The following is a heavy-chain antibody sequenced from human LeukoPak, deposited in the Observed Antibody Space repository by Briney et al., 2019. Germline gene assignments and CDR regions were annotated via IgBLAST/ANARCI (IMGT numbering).Heavy chain of an antibody. CDR1: GFTFSSYS. D-gene: IGHD2-21*02. CDR2: ISSSSSYM. Sequence: GGSLRLSCAASGFTFSSYSMNWVRQTPGKGLEWVSSISSSSSYMYYADSVKGRFTISRDNAKNSLYLQMNSLRAEDTAVYYCARVAYCGGDCYLDAFDIWGQGTMVTVSS. CDR3: ARVAYCGGDCYLDAFDI. J-gene: IGHJ3*02. V-gene: IGHV3-21*01.